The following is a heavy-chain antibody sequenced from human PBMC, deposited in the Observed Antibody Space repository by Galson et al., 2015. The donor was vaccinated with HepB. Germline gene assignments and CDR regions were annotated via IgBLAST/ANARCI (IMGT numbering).Heavy chain of an antibody. J-gene: IGHJ4*02. CDR3: ARGIRGYYDSSGPFDY. CDR2: IIPIFGTA. D-gene: IGHD3-22*01. CDR1: GGTFSSYA. V-gene: IGHV1-69*13. Sequence: SVKVSCKASGGTFSSYAISWVRQAPGQGLEWMGGIIPIFGTANYAQKFQGRVTITADESTSTAYMELSSLRSEDTAVYYCARGIRGYYDSSGPFDYWGQGTLVTVSS.